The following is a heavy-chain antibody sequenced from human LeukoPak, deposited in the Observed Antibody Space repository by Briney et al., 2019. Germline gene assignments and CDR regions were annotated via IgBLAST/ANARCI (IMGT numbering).Heavy chain of an antibody. CDR1: GFTFSSYS. J-gene: IGHJ5*02. D-gene: IGHD6-13*01. CDR2: ISSSSSYI. CDR3: ARGGAAAAPNWFDP. Sequence: GGSLRPSCAASGFTFSSYSMSWVRQAPGKGLEWVSSISSSSSYIYYADSVKGRFTISRDNAKNSLYLQMNSLRAEDTAVYYCARGGAAAAPNWFDPWGQGTLVTVSS. V-gene: IGHV3-21*01.